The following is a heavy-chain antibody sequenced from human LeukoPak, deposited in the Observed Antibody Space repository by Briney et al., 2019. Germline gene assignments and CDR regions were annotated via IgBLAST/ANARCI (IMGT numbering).Heavy chain of an antibody. CDR3: AKDEGFSGSGSYDHNNWTDP. Sequence: GSLRLSCAASRFTFSTYGMHWVRQAPGKGLEWVAFIRDDGSNKYYADSVKGRFTISRDNSKNTLYLQMNSLRAEDTAAYYCAKDEGFSGSGSYDHNNWTDPWGQGTLVTVSS. CDR1: RFTFSTYG. J-gene: IGHJ5*02. D-gene: IGHD3-10*01. CDR2: IRDDGSNK. V-gene: IGHV3-30*02.